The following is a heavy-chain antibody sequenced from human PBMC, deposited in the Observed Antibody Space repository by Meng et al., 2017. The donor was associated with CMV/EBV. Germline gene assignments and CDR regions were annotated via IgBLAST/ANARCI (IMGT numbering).Heavy chain of an antibody. CDR2: IYYSGRT. CDR3: ARVDRLWFFDY. V-gene: IGHV4-39*07. CDR1: GGTINSSCYY. Sequence: QAQLTESGSGLVMPSASLTLTCPVSGGTINSSCYYGGWIRQPPGEGWEGIGSIYYSGRTYYIPSLKSRVTISVETSKNPLSLKLSSVAAADAAVYYCARVDRLWFFDYWGQGTLVTVSS. J-gene: IGHJ4*02. D-gene: IGHD5-18*01.